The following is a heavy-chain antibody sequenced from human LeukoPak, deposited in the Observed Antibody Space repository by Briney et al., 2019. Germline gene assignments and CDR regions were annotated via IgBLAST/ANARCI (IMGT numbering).Heavy chain of an antibody. CDR1: RGTFSSYA. D-gene: IGHD6-13*01. V-gene: IGHV1-69*04. J-gene: IGHJ4*02. CDR2: IIPILGIA. CDR3: ARDGLYSSSWYIDY. Sequence: SVKVSCKASRGTFSSYAISWVRQAPGQGLEWMGRIIPILGIANYAQKFQGRVTITADKSTSTAYMELSSLRSEDTAVYYCARDGLYSSSWYIDYWGQGTLVTVSS.